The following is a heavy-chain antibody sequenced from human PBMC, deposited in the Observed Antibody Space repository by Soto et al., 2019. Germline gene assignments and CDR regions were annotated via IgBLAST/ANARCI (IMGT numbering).Heavy chain of an antibody. CDR1: GFTFSSYA. D-gene: IGHD4-17*01. CDR2: ISYDGSNK. CDR3: ARDQHYGDPRGAFDI. V-gene: IGHV3-30-3*01. Sequence: TGGSLRLSCAASGFTFSSYAMHWVRQAPGKGLEWVAVISYDGSNKYYADSVKGRFTISRDNSKNTLYLQMNSLRAEDTAVYYCARDQHYGDPRGAFDIWGQGTMVTVSS. J-gene: IGHJ3*02.